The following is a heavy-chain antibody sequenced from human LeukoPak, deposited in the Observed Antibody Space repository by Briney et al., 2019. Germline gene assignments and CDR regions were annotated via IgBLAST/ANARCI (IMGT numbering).Heavy chain of an antibody. CDR1: GFTFSSYG. Sequence: GGSLRLSCAASGFTFSSYGMHWVRQAPGKGLEYVSAISSSGGSTYYADSVKGRFTISRDNSKNTLYLQMSSLRAEDTAVYYCVKDSRGSGRGGDFDHWGQGTLVTVSS. J-gene: IGHJ4*02. CDR2: ISSSGGST. CDR3: VKDSRGSGRGGDFDH. D-gene: IGHD3-10*01. V-gene: IGHV3-64D*09.